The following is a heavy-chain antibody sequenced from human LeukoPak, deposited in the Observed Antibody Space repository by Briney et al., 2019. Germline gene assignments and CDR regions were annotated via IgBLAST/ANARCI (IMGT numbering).Heavy chain of an antibody. CDR2: IIPIFGTA. CDR3: ARDGARVYYYYGMDV. V-gene: IGHV1-69*13. D-gene: IGHD3-16*01. CDR1: GGTFSSYA. J-gene: IGHJ6*02. Sequence: ASVKVSCKASGGTFSSYAISWVRQAPGQGLEWMGGIIPIFGTASYAQKFQGRVTITADESTSTAYMELSSLRSEDTAVYYCARDGARVYYYYGMDVWGQGTTVTVSS.